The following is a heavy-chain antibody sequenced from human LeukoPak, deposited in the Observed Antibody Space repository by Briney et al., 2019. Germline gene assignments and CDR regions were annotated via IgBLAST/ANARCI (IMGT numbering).Heavy chain of an antibody. CDR3: ATSAGLYYFDY. J-gene: IGHJ4*02. Sequence: PGRTLRLSCAASGFTFSSYAMHWVRQAPGKGLEWVAVISYDGSNKYYADSVKGRFTISRDNSKNTLYLQMNSLRAEDTAVYYCATSAGLYYFDYWGQGTLVTVSS. V-gene: IGHV3-30*04. CDR2: ISYDGSNK. CDR1: GFTFSSYA.